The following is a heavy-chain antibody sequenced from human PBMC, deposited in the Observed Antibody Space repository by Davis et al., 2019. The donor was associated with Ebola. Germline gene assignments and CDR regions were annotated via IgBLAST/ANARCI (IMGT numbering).Heavy chain of an antibody. CDR2: IIPIFGTV. CDR1: GRTSSNYA. Sequence: SVKVSCKVSGRTSSNYAISWVRQAPGQGLEWMGGIIPIFGTVSYGQNLQGRVTITADVSTYTAYMELSGLKSEDTAVYYCARDLGADSHMDVWGKGTTVTVSP. CDR3: ARDLGADSHMDV. D-gene: IGHD1-26*01. V-gene: IGHV1-69*13. J-gene: IGHJ6*04.